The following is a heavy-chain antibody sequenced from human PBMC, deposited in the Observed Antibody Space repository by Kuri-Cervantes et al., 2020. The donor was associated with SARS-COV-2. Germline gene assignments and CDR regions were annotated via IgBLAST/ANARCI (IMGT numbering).Heavy chain of an antibody. CDR3: ARVVPAAISFFDI. CDR2: IYHSGTT. D-gene: IGHD2-2*01. J-gene: IGHJ3*02. Sequence: GSLRLSCNVSGYSISSGYYWGWIRQPPGKGLEWIGSIYHSGTTYYTPSLESRVAISIDKSKNHLSLRVTSVTAADTAVYYCARVVPAAISFFDIWGQGTMVTVSS. V-gene: IGHV4-38-2*02. CDR1: GYSISSGYY.